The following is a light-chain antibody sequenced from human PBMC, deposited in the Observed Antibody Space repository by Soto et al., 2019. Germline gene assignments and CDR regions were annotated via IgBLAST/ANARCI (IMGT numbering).Light chain of an antibody. CDR1: SSNIGSNY. Sequence: QSVLTQPPSASGTPVQRVTISCSGSSSNIGSNYVYWYQQLPGTAPKLLMYRDVKRPSGVPDRFSGSKSGTSASLAISGLRSEDEADYYCASWDDSLSGSYAFGTGTKVTVL. CDR3: ASWDDSLSGSYA. CDR2: RDV. J-gene: IGLJ1*01. V-gene: IGLV1-47*01.